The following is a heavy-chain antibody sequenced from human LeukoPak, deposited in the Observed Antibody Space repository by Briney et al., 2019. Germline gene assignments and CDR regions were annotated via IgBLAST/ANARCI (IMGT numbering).Heavy chain of an antibody. CDR2: VSGSGGST. V-gene: IGHV3-23*01. Sequence: GGSLRLSCAASGFTFNNYAMTWVRQAPDKGLEWVPTVSGSGGSTYYADSMKGRFTISRDNSKNTLSLQMSGLRAEDTAVYYCARGSSASYYNSRFDYWGQGTLVTVSS. J-gene: IGHJ4*02. CDR3: ARGSSASYYNSRFDY. CDR1: GFTFNNYA. D-gene: IGHD3-10*01.